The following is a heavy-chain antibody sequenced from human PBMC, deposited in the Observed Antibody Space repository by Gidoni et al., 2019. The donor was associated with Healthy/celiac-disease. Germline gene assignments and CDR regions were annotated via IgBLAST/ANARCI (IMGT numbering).Heavy chain of an antibody. V-gene: IGHV3-23*04. D-gene: IGHD1-26*01. CDR2: ISVSGGST. Sequence: EGQMVESGGGLVQPGGSLRRSCAASGFTFSSYAMSWVRQAPGKGLECVSAISVSGGSTYYADSVKGRFTISRDNSKNTLYLQMNSLRAEDTAVYYCAKYSGGYYYLHYWGQGTLVTVSS. J-gene: IGHJ4*02. CDR3: AKYSGGYYYLHY. CDR1: GFTFSSYA.